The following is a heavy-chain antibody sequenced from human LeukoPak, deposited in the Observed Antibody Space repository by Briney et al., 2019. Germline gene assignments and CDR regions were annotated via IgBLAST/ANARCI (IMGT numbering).Heavy chain of an antibody. CDR3: ARTFSSSWYDGEISFDY. CDR1: GFTFDDYG. CDR2: INWNGGST. D-gene: IGHD6-13*01. J-gene: IGHJ4*02. V-gene: IGHV3-20*04. Sequence: GGSLRLSCAASGFTFDDYGMSWVRQAPGKGLEWVSGINWNGGSTGYADSVKGRFTISRDNAKNSLYLQMNSLRAEDTAVYYCARTFSSSWYDGEISFDYWGQGTLVTVSS.